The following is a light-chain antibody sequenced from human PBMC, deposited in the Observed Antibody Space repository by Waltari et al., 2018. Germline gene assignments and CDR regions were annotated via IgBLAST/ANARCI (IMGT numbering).Light chain of an antibody. CDR1: QPIANN. Sequence: EIVMTQSPATLSVSPGARVTLSCRASQPIANNLAWSQQRPGQPPRLLIYDASTRATGFAARFSGSGYGTEFTLTISSLQSEDSGLYYCQHYSNWPYTFGQGTKLEIK. CDR2: DAS. V-gene: IGKV3-15*01. CDR3: QHYSNWPYT. J-gene: IGKJ2*01.